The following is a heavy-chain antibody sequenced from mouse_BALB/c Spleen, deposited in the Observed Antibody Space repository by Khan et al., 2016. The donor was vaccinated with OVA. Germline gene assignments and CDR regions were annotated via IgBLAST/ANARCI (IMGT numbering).Heavy chain of an antibody. V-gene: IGHV5-6*01. J-gene: IGHJ3*01. D-gene: IGHD4-1*01. CDR2: INSDGYYT. Sequence: EVELVESGGDLVRPGGSLKLSCVASGFTFSVYGMSWVRQRPDKRLEWVATINSDGYYTYYPDSVKGRFIISRDNAKNTLYLQMRSLKSEDTAMYYCASHLTGSFAYWGQGTLVTVSA. CDR3: ASHLTGSFAY. CDR1: GFTFSVYG.